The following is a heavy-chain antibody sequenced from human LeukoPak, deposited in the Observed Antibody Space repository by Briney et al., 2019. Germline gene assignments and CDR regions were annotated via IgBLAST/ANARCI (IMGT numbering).Heavy chain of an antibody. CDR3: ADGFYDILTGYYNPFDY. Sequence: GGTLRLSCAASGFTFSSYGMSWVRQAPGKGLEWVSAISGSGGSTYYADSVKGRFTISRDNSKNTLYLQMNSLRAEDTAVYYCADGFYDILTGYYNPFDYWGQGTLVTVSS. V-gene: IGHV3-23*01. J-gene: IGHJ4*02. CDR1: GFTFSSYG. D-gene: IGHD3-9*01. CDR2: ISGSGGST.